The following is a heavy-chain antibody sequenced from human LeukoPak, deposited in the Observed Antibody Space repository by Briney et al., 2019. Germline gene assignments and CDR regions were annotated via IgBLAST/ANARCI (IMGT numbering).Heavy chain of an antibody. J-gene: IGHJ2*01. Sequence: RGTLRLSCAASGFTFSRYDMHWVRQPTGKSLEWVSAIGCAADTYYPDSVKGRFTISRDNAKNSLYLQMNSLRAGDTAVYYCARVMFCSGDCNSGTWYFDLWGRGTLVTVPS. CDR3: ARVMFCSGDCNSGTWYFDL. V-gene: IGHV3-13*01. CDR2: IGCAADT. CDR1: GFTFSRYD. D-gene: IGHD2-21*02.